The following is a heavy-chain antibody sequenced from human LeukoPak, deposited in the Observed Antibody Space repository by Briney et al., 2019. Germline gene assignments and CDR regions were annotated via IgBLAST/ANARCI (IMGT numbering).Heavy chain of an antibody. Sequence: GGSLRLSCAASGFTFSSSWMTWVRQAPGKGLEWVASIREDGSQKTSVDSVRGRFTISRDNAKNSVYLQMDSLRAEDTAVYYCARGPTNGQALDYWGQGTLVSVSS. D-gene: IGHD2-8*01. CDR1: GFTFSSSW. CDR3: ARGPTNGQALDY. V-gene: IGHV3-7*01. J-gene: IGHJ4*02. CDR2: IREDGSQK.